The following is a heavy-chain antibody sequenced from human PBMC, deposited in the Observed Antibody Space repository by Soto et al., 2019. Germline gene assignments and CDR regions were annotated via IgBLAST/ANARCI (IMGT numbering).Heavy chain of an antibody. J-gene: IGHJ6*02. CDR2: INAGNGNT. CDR1: GYTFTSYA. CDR3: ARELATVYDILTGSSYRGASYYYYGMYV. Sequence: GASVKVSCKASGYTFTSYAMHWVRQAPGQRLEWMGWINAGNGNTKYSQKFQGRVTITRDTSASTAYMELSSLRSEDTAVYYCARELATVYDILTGSSYRGASYYYYGMYVWGQGSTVPVSS. V-gene: IGHV1-3*01. D-gene: IGHD3-9*01.